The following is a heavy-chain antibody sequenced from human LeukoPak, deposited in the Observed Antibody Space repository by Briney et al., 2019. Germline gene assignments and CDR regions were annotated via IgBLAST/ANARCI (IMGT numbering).Heavy chain of an antibody. CDR3: ARGSEQQLVYFEY. CDR2: ISYDGSNK. J-gene: IGHJ4*02. CDR1: GFTFSSYA. Sequence: PGGSLRLSCAASGFTFSSYAMHWVRQAPGKGLEWVAVISYDGSNKYYADSVKGRFTISRDNSKNTLYLQMNSLRAEDTAVYYCARGSEQQLVYFEYWGQGTLVTVSS. V-gene: IGHV3-30-3*01. D-gene: IGHD6-13*01.